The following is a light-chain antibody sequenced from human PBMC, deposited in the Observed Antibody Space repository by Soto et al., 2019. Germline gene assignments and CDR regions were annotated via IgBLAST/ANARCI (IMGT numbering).Light chain of an antibody. Sequence: DIQLTQSPSFLSASVGDRVTITCRASQGINSYLAWYQQKPGKVPKLLIYAASTLQSGVPSRFSGSGSGTEFTLTISSLQPEDFATYYCQQINSYPITFGQG. J-gene: IGKJ5*01. CDR3: QQINSYPIT. CDR2: AAS. CDR1: QGINSY. V-gene: IGKV1-9*01.